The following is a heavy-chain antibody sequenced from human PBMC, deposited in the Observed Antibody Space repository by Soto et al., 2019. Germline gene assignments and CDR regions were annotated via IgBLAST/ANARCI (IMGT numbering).Heavy chain of an antibody. V-gene: IGHV5-51*01. J-gene: IGHJ4*02. D-gene: IGHD5-12*01. CDR2: IYPGDSDT. CDR3: ARGPGPDYLSCFDF. Sequence: GESLKISCKGFGYRFTSQWIGWVRQRAGKGLGWRGIIYPGDSDTRYSPSFQGQVIISADKSISTAYLQWSSLKASDTAMYFCARGPGPDYLSCFDFWGQGTLVTVSS. CDR1: GYRFTSQW.